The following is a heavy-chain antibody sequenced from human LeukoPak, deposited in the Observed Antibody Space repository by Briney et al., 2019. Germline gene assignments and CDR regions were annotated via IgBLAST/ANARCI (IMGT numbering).Heavy chain of an antibody. Sequence: GESLKISCKDSPYYFINLWIGWVRQMPGKGLEWMGIIYPGDSDTRYSPSFQGQVTISADKSISTAYLQWSSLKASDTAMYYCARLKQLWLRDAFDIWGQGTMVTVSS. V-gene: IGHV5-51*01. D-gene: IGHD5-18*01. CDR1: PYYFINLW. J-gene: IGHJ3*02. CDR2: IYPGDSDT. CDR3: ARLKQLWLRDAFDI.